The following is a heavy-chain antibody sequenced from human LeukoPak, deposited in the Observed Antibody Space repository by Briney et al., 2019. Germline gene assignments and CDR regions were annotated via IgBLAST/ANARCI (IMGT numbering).Heavy chain of an antibody. V-gene: IGHV3-53*01. CDR3: ARVGSSGYYLGGYFDY. J-gene: IGHJ4*02. CDR2: IYSGGST. Sequence: GSLRLSCAASGFTVSSNYMSWVRQAPGKGLEWVSVIYSGGSTYYADSVKGRFTISRDNSKNTLYLQMNSLRAEDTAVYYCARVGSSGYYLGGYFDYWGQGTLVTVSS. D-gene: IGHD3-22*01. CDR1: GFTVSSNY.